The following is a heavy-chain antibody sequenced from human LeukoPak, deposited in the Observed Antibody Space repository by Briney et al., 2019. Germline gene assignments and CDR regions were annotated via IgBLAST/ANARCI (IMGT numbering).Heavy chain of an antibody. CDR3: AKPGYYYYMDV. CDR2: ISSSGSTV. Sequence: GGSLRLSCAASGFTFSDYYMSWLRQAPGKGLEWVSYISSSGSTVYYADSVKGRFTISRDNSNNTLYLQMTSLRAEDTAVYFCAKPGYYYYMDVWGKGTTVTVSS. J-gene: IGHJ6*03. CDR1: GFTFSDYY. V-gene: IGHV3-11*04.